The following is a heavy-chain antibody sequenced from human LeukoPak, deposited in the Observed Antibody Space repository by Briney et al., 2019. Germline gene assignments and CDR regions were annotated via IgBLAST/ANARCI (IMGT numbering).Heavy chain of an antibody. D-gene: IGHD5-18*01. CDR3: AREDTVMAPGFDY. CDR2: IYYSGIT. Sequence: KPSETLSLTCTVSGGSISSSNYYWGWIRQPPGKGLEWIGNIYYSGITYYNPSLKSRVTMSVDTSKNQFSLKLRSVTAADTAVYYCAREDTVMAPGFDYWGQGTLVTVSS. CDR1: GGSISSSNYY. V-gene: IGHV4-39*07. J-gene: IGHJ4*02.